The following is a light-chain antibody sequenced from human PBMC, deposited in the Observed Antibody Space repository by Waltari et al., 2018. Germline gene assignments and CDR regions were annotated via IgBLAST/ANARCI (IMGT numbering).Light chain of an antibody. Sequence: QSALTQPRSVSGSPGQSVTISCTGTSSDVGGYNYVPWYQQHPGKAPKLMIYDVSKRPSGVPYRFSCSKSGNTASLTISGLQAEDEADYYCCSYAGSSTLVVFGGGTKLTVL. CDR1: SSDVGGYNY. J-gene: IGLJ2*01. CDR3: CSYAGSSTLVV. CDR2: DVS. V-gene: IGLV2-11*01.